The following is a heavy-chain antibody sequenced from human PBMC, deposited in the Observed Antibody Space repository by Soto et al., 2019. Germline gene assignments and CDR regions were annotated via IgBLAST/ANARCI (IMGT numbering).Heavy chain of an antibody. CDR3: ARTSADYDFWSGSSIGAFDI. CDR1: GYTFTSYG. J-gene: IGHJ3*02. Sequence: ASVKVSCKASGYTFTSYGISWVRQAPGQGLEWMGWISAYNGNTNYAQKLQGRVTMTTDTSTSTAYMGLRSLRSDDTAVYYCARTSADYDFWSGSSIGAFDIWGQGTMVTVSS. D-gene: IGHD3-3*01. CDR2: ISAYNGNT. V-gene: IGHV1-18*01.